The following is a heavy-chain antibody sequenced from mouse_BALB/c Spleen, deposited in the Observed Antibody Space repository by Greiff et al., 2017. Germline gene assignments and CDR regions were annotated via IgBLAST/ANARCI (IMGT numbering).Heavy chain of an antibody. J-gene: IGHJ1*01. CDR3: ARGIWYFDV. CDR1: GYTFTSYW. V-gene: IGHV1-87*01. Sequence: VQLQQSGAELARPGASVKLSCKASGYTFTSYWMQWVKQRPGQGLEWIGAIYPGDGDTRYTQKFKGKATLTADKSSSTAYMQLSSLASEDSAVYYGARGIWYFDVWGAGTTVTVSS. CDR2: IYPGDGDT.